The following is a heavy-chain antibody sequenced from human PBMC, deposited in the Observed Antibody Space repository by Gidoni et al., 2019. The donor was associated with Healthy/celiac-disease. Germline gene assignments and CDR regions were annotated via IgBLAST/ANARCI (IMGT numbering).Heavy chain of an antibody. J-gene: IGHJ4*02. CDR1: GFTFSMYA. CDR3: AKSPRGGDDY. V-gene: IGHV3-23*01. D-gene: IGHD2-21*01. CDR2: ISGSGGST. Sequence: EVQLLASGGGLVQPGGSLRLSFAASGFTFSMYASSWVRPAPGTGLEWVSAISGSGGSTYYADAVKGRFTISRDNSKNTLYLQMNSLRAEDTAGYYWAKSPRGGDDYWGQGTLVTVSS.